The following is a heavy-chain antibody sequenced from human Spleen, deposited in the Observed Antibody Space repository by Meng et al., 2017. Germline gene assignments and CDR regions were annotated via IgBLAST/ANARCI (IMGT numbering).Heavy chain of an antibody. CDR3: ARVGATAFDY. D-gene: IGHD1-26*01. CDR2: IIPILGIA. CDR1: GYTLTNYG. Sequence: QIQLGQSGGEVKRPGASVRVACEASGYTLTNYGYTFTSNGITWVRQAPGQGLEWMGRIIPILGIANYAQKFQGRVTITADKSTSTAYMELSSLRSEDTAVYYCARVGATAFDYWGQGTLVTVSS. V-gene: IGHV1-69*04. J-gene: IGHJ4*02.